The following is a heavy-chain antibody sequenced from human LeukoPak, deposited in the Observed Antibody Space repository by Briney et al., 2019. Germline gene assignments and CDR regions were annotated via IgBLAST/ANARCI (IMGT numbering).Heavy chain of an antibody. CDR3: ARDLIGDYFAFDI. Sequence: GGSLRLFCAASGFTFSSYEMNWVRQAPGKGLEWVSYISSSGSTIYYADSVKGRFTISRDNAKNSLYLQMNSLRAEDTAVYYCARDLIGDYFAFDIWGQGTMVTVSS. D-gene: IGHD4-17*01. J-gene: IGHJ3*02. CDR2: ISSSGSTI. CDR1: GFTFSSYE. V-gene: IGHV3-48*03.